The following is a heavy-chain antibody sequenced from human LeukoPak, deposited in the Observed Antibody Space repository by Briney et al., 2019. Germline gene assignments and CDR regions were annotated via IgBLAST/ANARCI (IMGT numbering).Heavy chain of an antibody. Sequence: SETLSLTCSDSGSSFDRKYWSSIRQPPGKGLEWIGYIYTSGSTNFNPSLRSRVAMSIDNSKNQFSLKVYSMTAADTAVYYCANYIRNVHDYMDVWGKGTTVIVSS. D-gene: IGHD1-1*01. CDR1: GSSFDRKY. V-gene: IGHV4-4*09. CDR3: ANYIRNVHDYMDV. CDR2: IYTSGST. J-gene: IGHJ6*03.